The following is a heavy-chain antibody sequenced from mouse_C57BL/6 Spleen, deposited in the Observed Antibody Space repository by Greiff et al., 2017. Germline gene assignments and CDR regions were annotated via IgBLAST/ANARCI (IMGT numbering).Heavy chain of an antibody. CDR2: INPNNGGT. V-gene: IGHV1-22*01. Sequence: VQLQQSGPELVKPGASVKMSCKASGYTFTDYNLHWVKQSHGKSLEWIGYINPNNGGTSYNQKFKGKATLTVNKSSSTAYVELRSRTSEDSAVYYCARPVYYGSSYGYYFDYWGQGTTLTVAA. D-gene: IGHD1-1*01. J-gene: IGHJ2*01. CDR3: ARPVYYGSSYGYYFDY. CDR1: GYTFTDYN.